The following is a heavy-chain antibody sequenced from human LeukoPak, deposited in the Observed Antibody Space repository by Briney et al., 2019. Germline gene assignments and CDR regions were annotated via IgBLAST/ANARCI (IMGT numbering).Heavy chain of an antibody. J-gene: IGHJ4*02. CDR2: ISSSSSYI. V-gene: IGHV3-21*01. Sequence: GGSLRLSCAASGFTLSSYNMNWVRQAPGRGLEWVSSISSSSSYIYYADSVKGRFTISRDNAKNSLYLQMNSLRAEDTAVYYCARGGGQQLGLNDYWGQGTLVTVSS. CDR1: GFTLSSYN. D-gene: IGHD6-13*01. CDR3: ARGGGQQLGLNDY.